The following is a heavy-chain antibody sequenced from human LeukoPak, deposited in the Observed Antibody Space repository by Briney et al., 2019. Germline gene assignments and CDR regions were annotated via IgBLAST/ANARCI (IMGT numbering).Heavy chain of an antibody. CDR3: ARWGLTAGPYGYNSQY. V-gene: IGHV1-2*02. J-gene: IGHJ4*02. D-gene: IGHD5-24*01. Sequence: ASVKVSCKASGYTFSGYYMHWVRQAPGQGLEWMGWINPKSGGTNYAQKFQGRVTMTRDTSISTAHMELSRLRSDDTAVYYCARWGLTAGPYGYNSQYWGQGTLVTVSS. CDR2: INPKSGGT. CDR1: GYTFSGYY.